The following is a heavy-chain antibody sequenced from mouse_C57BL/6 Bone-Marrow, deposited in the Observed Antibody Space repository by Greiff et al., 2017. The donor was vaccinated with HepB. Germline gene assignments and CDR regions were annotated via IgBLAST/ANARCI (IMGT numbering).Heavy chain of an antibody. V-gene: IGHV14-3*01. J-gene: IGHJ3*01. CDR3: ARWLCGSGAY. CDR1: GFNIKNTY. Sequence: VHVKQSVAELVRPGASVKLSCTASGFNIKNTYMHWVKQRPEQGLEWIGKIDPANGNTKYAPKFQGKATITADTSSNTAYLHLRSLTSEDTAICSSARWLCGSGAYWGQGTLVTVSA. D-gene: IGHD6-1*01. CDR2: IDPANGNT.